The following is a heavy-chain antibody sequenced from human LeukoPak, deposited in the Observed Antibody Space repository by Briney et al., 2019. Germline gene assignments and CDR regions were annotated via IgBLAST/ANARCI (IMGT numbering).Heavy chain of an antibody. J-gene: IGHJ3*02. CDR1: GFTFSSYS. CDR3: AKSKTAAAGTGAFDI. V-gene: IGHV3-21*04. Sequence: PGGSLRLSCAASGFTFSSYSMNWVRQAPGKGLEWVSSISSSSSYIYYADSVKGRFTISRDNAKNSLYLQMNSLRAEDTAVYYCAKSKTAAAGTGAFDIWGQGTMVTVSS. CDR2: ISSSSSYI. D-gene: IGHD6-13*01.